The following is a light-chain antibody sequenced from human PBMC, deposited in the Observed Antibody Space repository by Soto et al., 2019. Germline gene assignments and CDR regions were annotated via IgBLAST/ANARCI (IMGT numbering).Light chain of an antibody. CDR2: GAS. Sequence: EMVLKQSPGTLSLSPGERATLSCRASQSVSSSYLAWYQQKPGQAPRLLIYGASSRATGIPDRFSGSGYGTDFTLTISRLEPEYFAVYYCQQYGRSPGTFGQGTKLEIK. J-gene: IGKJ2*01. V-gene: IGKV3-20*01. CDR3: QQYGRSPGT. CDR1: QSVSSSY.